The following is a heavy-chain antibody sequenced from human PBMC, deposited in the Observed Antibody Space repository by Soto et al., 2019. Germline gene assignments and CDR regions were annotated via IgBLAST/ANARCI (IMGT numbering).Heavy chain of an antibody. J-gene: IGHJ5*01. V-gene: IGHV4-61*08. Sequence: SETLSLTCAVSGGSISSGGYSWSWIRQPPGKGLEWIAYIYYSGSTNYNPSLKSRVTISVDTSKNQFSLKLSSVTAADTAVYYCARYGSGSSVWFDSWGQGTLVTVSS. CDR2: IYYSGST. D-gene: IGHD3-10*01. CDR1: GGSISSGGYS. CDR3: ARYGSGSSVWFDS.